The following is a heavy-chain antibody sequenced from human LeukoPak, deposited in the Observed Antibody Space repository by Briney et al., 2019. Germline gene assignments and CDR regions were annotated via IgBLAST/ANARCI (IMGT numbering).Heavy chain of an antibody. Sequence: SETLSLTCTVSGPSISRYYWGWIRQPPRKGLEWIGYIYSRGGTTYNPSLKGRVTISVDTSKNQFSLKLSSVTAAATAVYYCARDLSGSGYFDPAFDIWGQGTMVTVSS. J-gene: IGHJ3*02. V-gene: IGHV4-59*01. D-gene: IGHD3-22*01. CDR2: IYSRGGT. CDR3: ARDLSGSGYFDPAFDI. CDR1: GPSISRYY.